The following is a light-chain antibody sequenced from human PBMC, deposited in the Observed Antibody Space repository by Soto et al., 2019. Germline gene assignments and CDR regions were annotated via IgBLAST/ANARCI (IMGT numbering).Light chain of an antibody. J-gene: IGKJ1*01. CDR2: GAS. CDR1: QSVSSE. Sequence: EIVMTQSPATLSVSPGETATLSCRASQSVSSELAWYQQKPGQAPRLLIYGASTRAPGIPVRFSGGGSGTEFTLTISRLQSEDSATYYCQQYNNWPQWAFGQGTKVEIK. V-gene: IGKV3-15*01. CDR3: QQYNNWPQWA.